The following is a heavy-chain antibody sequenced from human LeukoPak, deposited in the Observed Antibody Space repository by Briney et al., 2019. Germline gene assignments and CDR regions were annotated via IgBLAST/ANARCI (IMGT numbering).Heavy chain of an antibody. CDR1: GFTFSSYG. D-gene: IGHD3-22*01. CDR3: AKDSYDSSGYYYRDANQTPVYYFDY. V-gene: IGHV3-30*02. CDR2: IRYDGSNK. Sequence: GGSLRLSCAASGFTFSSYGMHWVRQAPGKGLEWVAFIRYDGSNKYYADSVKGRFTISRDNSKNTLYLQMNSLRAEDTAVYYCAKDSYDSSGYYYRDANQTPVYYFDYWGQGTLVTVSS. J-gene: IGHJ4*02.